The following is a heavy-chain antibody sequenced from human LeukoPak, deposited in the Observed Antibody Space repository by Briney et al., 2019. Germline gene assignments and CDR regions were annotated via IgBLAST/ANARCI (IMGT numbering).Heavy chain of an antibody. CDR1: GFTFSSYS. D-gene: IGHD2-2*01. CDR2: ISSSSSYI. CDR3: ASPYCSSTSCYATVFDY. V-gene: IGHV3-21*01. J-gene: IGHJ4*02. Sequence: GGSLRLSCAASGFTFSSYSMNWVRQAPGKGPEWVSSISSSSSYIYYADSVKGRFTISRDNAKNSLYLQMNSLRAEDTAVYYCASPYCSSTSCYATVFDYWGQGTLVTVSS.